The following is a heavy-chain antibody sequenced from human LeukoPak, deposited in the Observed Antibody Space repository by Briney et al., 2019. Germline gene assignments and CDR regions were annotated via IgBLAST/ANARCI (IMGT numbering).Heavy chain of an antibody. J-gene: IGHJ5*02. Sequence: ASVKVSCKASGYTFTNYDINWVRQATGQGLEWMGWMNPNSGNTGYAQKFQGRVTMTRNTPISTDYMELSSLTSDDTAVYYWARGHRDNWLDPWGQGTLVTVSS. V-gene: IGHV1-8*01. CDR1: GYTFTNYD. CDR3: ARGHRDNWLDP. CDR2: MNPNSGNT.